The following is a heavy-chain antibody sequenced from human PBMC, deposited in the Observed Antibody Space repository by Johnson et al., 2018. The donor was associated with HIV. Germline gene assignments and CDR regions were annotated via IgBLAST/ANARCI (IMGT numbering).Heavy chain of an antibody. D-gene: IGHD3-22*01. CDR3: VFGEDSYDSGGHHHGPAAVDF. CDR1: GFTFSDFY. J-gene: IGHJ3*01. V-gene: IGHV3-11*04. CDR2: ISTTGTTI. Sequence: QMQLVESGGGLVQPGGSLRLSCAASGFTFSDFYMSWIRQAPGRGLEWISYISTTGTTIYYAESVKGRFTIYRDNAKNSLYLQMNSLRAEDTALYYCVFGEDSYDSGGHHHGPAAVDFWGLGTMVTVSS.